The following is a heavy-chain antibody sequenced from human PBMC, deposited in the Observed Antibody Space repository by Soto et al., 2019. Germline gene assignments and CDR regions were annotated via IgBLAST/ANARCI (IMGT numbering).Heavy chain of an antibody. CDR2: INHSGST. CDR1: GGSFSGYY. CDR3: ASSPWGSGPNWFDP. J-gene: IGHJ5*02. D-gene: IGHD2-15*01. V-gene: IGHV4-34*01. Sequence: QVQLQQWGAGLLKPSETLSLTCAVYGGSFSGYYWSWIRQPPGKGLEWIGEINHSGSTNYNPSLTSRVTISVDTSKNQFSLKLGSVTAADTAVYYCASSPWGSGPNWFDPWGQGTLVTVSS.